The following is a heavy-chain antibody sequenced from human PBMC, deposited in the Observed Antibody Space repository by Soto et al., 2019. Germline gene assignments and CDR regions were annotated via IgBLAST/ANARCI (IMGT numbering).Heavy chain of an antibody. CDR3: ARLPTGYSSKYYYYYGMDV. V-gene: IGHV5-51*01. Sequence: PGESLKISCKGSGYSFTSYWIGWVRQMPGKGLEWMGIIYPGDSDTRYSPSFQGQVTISADKSISTAYLQWSSLKASDTVMYYCARLPTGYSSKYYYYYGMDVWGQGTTVTVSS. CDR2: IYPGDSDT. CDR1: GYSFTSYW. D-gene: IGHD6-19*01. J-gene: IGHJ6*02.